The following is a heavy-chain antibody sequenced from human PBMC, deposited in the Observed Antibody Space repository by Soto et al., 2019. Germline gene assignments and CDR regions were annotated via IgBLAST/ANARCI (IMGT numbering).Heavy chain of an antibody. V-gene: IGHV2-26*01. J-gene: IGHJ4*02. D-gene: IGHD2-2*01. CDR3: ARAIFRLGYCGSTRCYELDY. CDR2: IFSNDEK. CDR1: GISLNNERVG. Sequence: SGPTLVNPTETLTLTCTVSGISLNNERVGVSWIRQSPGKALEWLADIFSNDEKSYSTFLRNRLTISKDTSRGQVFLIMTNMDPVDTGTYFCARAIFRLGYCGSTRCYELDYWGQGTTVTVSS.